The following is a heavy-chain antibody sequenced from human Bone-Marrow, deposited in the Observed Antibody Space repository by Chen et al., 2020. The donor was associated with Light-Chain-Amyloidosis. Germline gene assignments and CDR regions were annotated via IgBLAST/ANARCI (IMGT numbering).Heavy chain of an antibody. CDR3: ARAPSLGYYDSSGYKGYYFDY. V-gene: IGHV4-34*01. Sequence: QVQLQQWGAGPLKPSETLSLTCAVYGGSFSGYYWSWIRQPPGKGLEWIGEINHSGSTNYNPSLKSRVTISVDTSKNQFSLKLSSVTAADTAVYYCARAPSLGYYDSSGYKGYYFDYWGQGTLVTVSS. J-gene: IGHJ4*02. CDR2: INHSGST. CDR1: GGSFSGYY. D-gene: IGHD3-22*01.